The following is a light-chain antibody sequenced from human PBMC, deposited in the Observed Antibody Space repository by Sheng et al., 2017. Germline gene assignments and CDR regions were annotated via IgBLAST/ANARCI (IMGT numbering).Light chain of an antibody. CDR2: GAS. CDR1: QSVSSN. V-gene: IGKV3-20*01. J-gene: IGKJ1*01. Sequence: EIVMTQSPATLSLSPGERATLSCRASQSVSSNVAWYQQKPGQAPRLLIYGASSRATGIPDRFSGSGSGTDFTLTISRLEPEDFAVYYCQQYGYSPRTFGQGTKVEIK. CDR3: QQYGYSPRT.